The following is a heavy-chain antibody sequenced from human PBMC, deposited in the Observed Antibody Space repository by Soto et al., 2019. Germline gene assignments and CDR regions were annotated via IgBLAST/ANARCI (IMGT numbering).Heavy chain of an antibody. D-gene: IGHD3-10*01. J-gene: IGHJ5*02. CDR2: VYWDDDN. CDR3: TQMLVGRHGPSGANWFDL. V-gene: IGHV2-5*02. CDR1: GFSLSTSGVG. Sequence: QIILKESGPALVKPTQTLTLTCTFSGFSLSTSGVGVGWVRQPPGKALEWLALVYWDDDNRYRSSLKSRLTITKDTSKNQLVLTRTDMDPVDTATYSCTQMLVGRHGPSGANWFDLWGQGSLVTVSS.